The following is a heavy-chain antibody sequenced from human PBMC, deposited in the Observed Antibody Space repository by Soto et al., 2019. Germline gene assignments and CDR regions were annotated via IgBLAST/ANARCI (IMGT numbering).Heavy chain of an antibody. CDR3: AREMLWFGELLPDY. J-gene: IGHJ4*02. CDR2: IYSGGST. V-gene: IGHV3-66*01. D-gene: IGHD3-10*01. CDR1: GFTVSSNY. Sequence: GGSLRLSCAASGFTVSSNYMSWVRQAPGKGLEWVSVIYSGGSTYYADSVKGRFTISRDNSKNTLYLQMNSLRAEDTAVYYCAREMLWFGELLPDYWGQGTLVTVSS.